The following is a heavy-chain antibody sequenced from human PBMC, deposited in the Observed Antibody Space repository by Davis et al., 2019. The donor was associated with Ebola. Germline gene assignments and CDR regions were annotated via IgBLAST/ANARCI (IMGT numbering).Heavy chain of an antibody. V-gene: IGHV3-7*01. Sequence: GESLKISCAASGFTFSSYWMSWVRQAPGKGLEWVANIKQDGSEKYYVDSVKGRFTISRDNAKNSLYLQMNSLRDEDTAVYYCARPFYPNSYYYGMHVWGQGTTVTVSS. J-gene: IGHJ6*02. CDR1: GFTFSSYW. CDR2: IKQDGSEK. D-gene: IGHD2-8*01. CDR3: ARPFYPNSYYYGMHV.